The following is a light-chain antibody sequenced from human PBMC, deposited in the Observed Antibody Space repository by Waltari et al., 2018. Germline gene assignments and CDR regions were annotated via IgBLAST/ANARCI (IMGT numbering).Light chain of an antibody. CDR1: SSDVGGYNS. J-gene: IGLJ2*01. V-gene: IGLV2-14*03. CDR2: DVS. CDR3: SSQSSNDVVL. Sequence: QSALTQPASVSESPGPSITISCTGTSSDVGGYNSVSWYQDHPGQAPKVIIYDVSNRPSGVSDRFSGSKSGNTASLTISGLQAEDEADYYCSSQSSNDVVLFGGGTKLTVL.